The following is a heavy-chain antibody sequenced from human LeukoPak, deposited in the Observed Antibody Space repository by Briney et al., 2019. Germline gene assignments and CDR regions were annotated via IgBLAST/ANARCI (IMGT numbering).Heavy chain of an antibody. CDR2: IKQDGSQK. Sequence: PGGSLRLSCAASGFTFSDYYMSWIRQAPGKGLEWVASIKQDGSQKYYVGSVKGRFTISRDNAKNSLYLQMNSLRAEDTAVYYCAREKYYYYYMDVWGKGTTVTISS. CDR1: GFTFSDYY. J-gene: IGHJ6*03. CDR3: AREKYYYYYMDV. V-gene: IGHV3-7*01.